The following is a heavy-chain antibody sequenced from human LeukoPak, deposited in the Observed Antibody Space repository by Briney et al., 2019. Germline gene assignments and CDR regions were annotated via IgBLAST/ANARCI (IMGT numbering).Heavy chain of an antibody. CDR3: ARGAGPLIVGATPFDY. CDR2: ISGSGGST. CDR1: GFTFSSYG. D-gene: IGHD1-26*01. J-gene: IGHJ4*02. Sequence: PGGTLRLSCAASGFTFSSYGMSWVRQAPGKGLEWVSAISGSGGSTYYADSVKGRFTISRDNSKNTLYLQMNSLRAEDTALYYCARGAGPLIVGATPFDYWGQGTLVTVSS. V-gene: IGHV3-23*01.